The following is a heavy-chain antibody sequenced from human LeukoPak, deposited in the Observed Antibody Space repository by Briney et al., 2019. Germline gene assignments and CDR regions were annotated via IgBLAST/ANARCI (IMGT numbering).Heavy chain of an antibody. CDR1: GFTFSNFA. V-gene: IGHV3-23*01. D-gene: IGHD3-3*01. CDR2: ISGSGIRT. Sequence: GSLRLSCAASGFTFSNFAMSWVRQAPGKGLEWVSGISGSGIRTFSADSVKGRFTISRDNSKNTLYLQMNSLRPEDTAVYYCAGHFGAWHYFDYWGQGTLVTVSS. CDR3: AGHFGAWHYFDY. J-gene: IGHJ4*02.